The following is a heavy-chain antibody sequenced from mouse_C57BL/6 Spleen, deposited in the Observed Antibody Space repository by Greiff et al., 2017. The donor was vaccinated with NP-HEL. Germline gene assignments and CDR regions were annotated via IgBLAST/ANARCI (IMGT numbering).Heavy chain of an antibody. CDR2: IYPETGGT. Sequence: QVQLQQSGAELVRPGASVTLSCKASGYTFPDYEMHWVKQTPVHGLEWIGAIYPETGGTAYNQKFKGKAILTADKSSSTAYMELRSLTSEDSAVYYCTRPYGKGNYFDYWGKGTTLTVSS. D-gene: IGHD2-1*01. V-gene: IGHV1-15*01. CDR1: GYTFPDYE. CDR3: TRPYGKGNYFDY. J-gene: IGHJ2*01.